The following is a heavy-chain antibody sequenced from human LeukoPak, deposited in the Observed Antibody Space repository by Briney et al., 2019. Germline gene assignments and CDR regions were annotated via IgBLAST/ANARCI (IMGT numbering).Heavy chain of an antibody. D-gene: IGHD6-13*01. Sequence: GGSLRLSCAASGFTFSSYAIHWVRQAPGKGLEWVAVISYDGSNKYYADSVKGRFTISRDNSKNTLYLQMNSLRAEDTAVYYCARDDGAAAGTSYYYYGMDVWGQGTTVTVSS. CDR2: ISYDGSNK. CDR1: GFTFSSYA. J-gene: IGHJ6*02. V-gene: IGHV3-30*04. CDR3: ARDDGAAAGTSYYYYGMDV.